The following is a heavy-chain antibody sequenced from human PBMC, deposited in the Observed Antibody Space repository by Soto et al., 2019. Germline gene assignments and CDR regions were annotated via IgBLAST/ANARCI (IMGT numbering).Heavy chain of an antibody. V-gene: IGHV1-8*01. Sequence: ASVKVSCKASGYTFTNYDINWVRQASGQGLEWMGWMNLHNGNTGYAQKFQGRVTMTRNTSISTAYMELSSLRSEDTAIYYCAREGIWSGYYQIAQDYYNYYGGAVWGQGTTVTVSS. CDR1: GYTFTNYD. J-gene: IGHJ6*02. CDR3: AREGIWSGYYQIAQDYYNYYGGAV. D-gene: IGHD3-3*01. CDR2: MNLHNGNT.